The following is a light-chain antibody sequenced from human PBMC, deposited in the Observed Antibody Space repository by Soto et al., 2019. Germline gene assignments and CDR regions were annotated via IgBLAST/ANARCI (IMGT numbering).Light chain of an antibody. CDR3: QQYESSLTWT. CDR1: QSVTSNY. Sequence: VLTQSPGTVSLSPGERATLSCRASQSVTSNYLAWYQQKPGQAPRLLIYAASSRATGIPDRFSGSGSGTDFSLTTSRLEPQDFAVYYCQQYESSLTWTFGQGTKVEIK. J-gene: IGKJ1*01. CDR2: AAS. V-gene: IGKV3-20*01.